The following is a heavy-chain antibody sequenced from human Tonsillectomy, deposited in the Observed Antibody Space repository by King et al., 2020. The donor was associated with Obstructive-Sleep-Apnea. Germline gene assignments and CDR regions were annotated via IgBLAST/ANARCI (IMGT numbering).Heavy chain of an antibody. V-gene: IGHV4-31*03. CDR1: GASISSGAYY. D-gene: IGHD3-10*01. CDR3: ARGLNYFEAPGRGGIHFQH. J-gene: IGHJ1*01. CDR2: IYHSGST. Sequence: PLQESGPGLVKPSQTLSLTCSVSGASISSGAYYWCWIRQLPGKGLEWIGYIYHSGSTYYNPSLKSRVTMSVDMSKNQFSLNLSSVTAADTAVFYCARGLNYFEAPGRGGIHFQHWGQGALVTVSS.